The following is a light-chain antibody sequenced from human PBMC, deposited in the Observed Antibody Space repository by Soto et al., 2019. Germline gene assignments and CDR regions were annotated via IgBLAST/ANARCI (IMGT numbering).Light chain of an antibody. CDR2: DVS. CDR3: SSYSTGGSYV. J-gene: IGLJ1*01. CDR1: SSDVGGYNS. Sequence: QSVLTQPASVSGSPGQSIAISCTGTSSDVGGYNSASWYQQHPGKAPKLLIYDVSNRPSGVSNRFSGSKSGNTASLTISGLQAEDGADYYCSSYSTGGSYVFGTGTKLTVL. V-gene: IGLV2-14*03.